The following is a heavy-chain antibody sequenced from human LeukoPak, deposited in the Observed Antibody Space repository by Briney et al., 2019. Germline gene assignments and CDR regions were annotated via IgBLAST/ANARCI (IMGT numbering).Heavy chain of an antibody. CDR2: FDPEDGET. CDR3: AATTVTTLHFQH. D-gene: IGHD4-17*01. CDR1: GYTLTELS. J-gene: IGHJ1*01. V-gene: IGHV1-24*01. Sequence: ASVKVSCKVSGYTLTELSMHWMRQAPGKGLEWMGGFDPEDGETIYAQKFQGRVTMTEDTSTDTAYMELSSLRSEDTAVYYCAATTVTTLHFQHWGQGTLVTVSS.